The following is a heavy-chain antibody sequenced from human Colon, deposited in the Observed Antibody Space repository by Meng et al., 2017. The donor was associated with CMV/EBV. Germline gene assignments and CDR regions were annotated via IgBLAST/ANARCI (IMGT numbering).Heavy chain of an antibody. CDR1: GFTFKNAC. D-gene: IGHD4-17*01. J-gene: IGHJ3*02. CDR2: IKSKIDGGAI. Sequence: GGSLRLSCTASGFTFKNACMNWVRKAPGRGLGWVGRIKSKIDGGAIDSAAPVKDRFTIAREESNNTLYLQMKGRKTEDTAVYYCTTDHAAGPPWDYGDPDGFNIWGQGTMVTVSS. CDR3: TTDHAAGPPWDYGDPDGFNI. V-gene: IGHV3-15*07.